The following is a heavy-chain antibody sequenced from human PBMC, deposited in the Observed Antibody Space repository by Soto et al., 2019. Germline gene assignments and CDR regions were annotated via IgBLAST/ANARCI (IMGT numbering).Heavy chain of an antibody. J-gene: IGHJ6*02. CDR1: GYTFTGYY. V-gene: IGHV1-2*04. CDR3: ARVSGYYGSGRPGGMDV. CDR2: INPNSGGT. D-gene: IGHD3-10*01. Sequence: WASVKVSCMASGYTFTGYYMHWVRQAPGQGLEWMGWINPNSGGTNYAQKFQGWVTMTRDTSISTAYMELSRLRSDDTAVYYCARVSGYYGSGRPGGMDVWGQGTTVTVSS.